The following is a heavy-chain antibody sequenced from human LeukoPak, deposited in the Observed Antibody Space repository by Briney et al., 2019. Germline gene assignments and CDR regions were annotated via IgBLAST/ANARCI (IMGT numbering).Heavy chain of an antibody. J-gene: IGHJ6*02. Sequence: GGSLRLSCAASGFIFSSYAMGWVRQAPGKGLEWVSAISGSGVGTYYADFVKGRFIISRDISKNTLYLQMNSLRAEDTAVYYCAKMHPTYYYYGMDVWGQGTTVTVSS. CDR2: ISGSGVGT. CDR1: GFIFSSYA. V-gene: IGHV3-23*01. CDR3: AKMHPTYYYYGMDV.